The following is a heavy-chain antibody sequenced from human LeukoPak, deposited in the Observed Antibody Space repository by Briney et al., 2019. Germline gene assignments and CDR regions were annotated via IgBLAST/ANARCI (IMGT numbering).Heavy chain of an antibody. Sequence: PSETLSLTCTVSGVSVSSGSYYWSWIRQPPGKGLEWIGYIYYSGSTNYNPSFKRRVTISVDTSKNQFSLKLSSVTAADTAVYYCARWPRNYDILTGSIYAFDYWGQGTLVTVSS. CDR2: IYYSGST. J-gene: IGHJ4*02. CDR3: ARWPRNYDILTGSIYAFDY. D-gene: IGHD3-9*01. V-gene: IGHV4-61*01. CDR1: GVSVSSGSYY.